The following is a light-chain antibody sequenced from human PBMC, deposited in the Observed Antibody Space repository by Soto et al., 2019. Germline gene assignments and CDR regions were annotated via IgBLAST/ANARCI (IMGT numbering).Light chain of an antibody. CDR2: AAS. CDR3: QQYYSYPWT. Sequence: DIQMTQSPSTLSVSLGDRVTITCRASQTISSWLAWYQQKPGKAPTLLIYAASTLQSGVPSRFSGSGSGTDFTLTISCLQSEDFATYYCQQYYSYPWTFGQGTKVDIK. CDR1: QTISSW. V-gene: IGKV1-5*01. J-gene: IGKJ1*01.